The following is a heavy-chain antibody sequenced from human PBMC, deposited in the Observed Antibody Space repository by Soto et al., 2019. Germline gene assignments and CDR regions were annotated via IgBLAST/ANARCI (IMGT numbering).Heavy chain of an antibody. CDR1: GGSISSGGYY. Sequence: QVQLQESGPGLVKPSQTLSLTCTVSGGSISSGGYYWSWIRQHPGKGLEWIGYIYYSGSTYHNPSLKXRVTXSXHTSKNQFSLKLSSVTAADTAVYYCARAGSGVQLWYWGQGTLVTVSS. D-gene: IGHD5-18*01. CDR2: IYYSGST. V-gene: IGHV4-31*03. J-gene: IGHJ4*02. CDR3: ARAGSGVQLWY.